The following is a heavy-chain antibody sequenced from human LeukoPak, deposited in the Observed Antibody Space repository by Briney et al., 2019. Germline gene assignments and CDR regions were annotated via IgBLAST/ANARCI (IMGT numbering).Heavy chain of an antibody. J-gene: IGHJ4*02. CDR1: GFTFSSYA. CDR2: TSGIGAGT. Sequence: PGGSLRPSCSVSGFTFSSYAMSWVRQAPGKGQEWVSTTSGIGAGTYYADSVRGRFTISRDNAKNTLYLQMDSLRAEDTAVYYCAKDSRDWTYFDFWGQGTLVTVSS. CDR3: AKDSRDWTYFDF. V-gene: IGHV3-23*01. D-gene: IGHD3/OR15-3a*01.